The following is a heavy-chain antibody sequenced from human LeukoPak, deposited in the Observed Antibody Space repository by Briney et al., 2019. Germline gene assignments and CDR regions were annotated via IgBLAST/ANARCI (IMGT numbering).Heavy chain of an antibody. CDR3: ARHSGSSSYYFDH. CDR1: GGSISSYY. Sequence: SETLSLTCTVSGGSISSYYWSWIRQPPGKGLEWIGYIYYSGSTNYNPSLKSRVTISVDTSKNQFSLKLSSVTAADTAVYYCARHSGSSSYYFDHWGQGTLVTVSS. CDR2: IYYSGST. J-gene: IGHJ4*02. V-gene: IGHV4-59*08. D-gene: IGHD6-6*01.